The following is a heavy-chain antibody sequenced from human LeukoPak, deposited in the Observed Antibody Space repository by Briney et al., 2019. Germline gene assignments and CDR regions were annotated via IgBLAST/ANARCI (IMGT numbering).Heavy chain of an antibody. V-gene: IGHV3-21*01. J-gene: IGHJ6*03. Sequence: PGGSLRLSCAASGFTFSSYGMNWVRQAPGKGLEWISSISSSSSYIYYADSVKGRFTISRDNAKNSLYLQMNSLRAEDTAVYYCARDGSCSSTSCSYYYYYYYMDVWGKGTTVTVSS. CDR1: GFTFSSYG. CDR2: ISSSSSYI. CDR3: ARDGSCSSTSCSYYYYYYYMDV. D-gene: IGHD2-2*01.